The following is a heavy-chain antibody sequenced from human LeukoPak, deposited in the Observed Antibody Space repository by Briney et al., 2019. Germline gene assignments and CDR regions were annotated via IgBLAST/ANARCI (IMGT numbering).Heavy chain of an antibody. D-gene: IGHD6-19*01. V-gene: IGHV4-4*02. CDR2: IHHSGST. J-gene: IGHJ4*02. Sequence: SGTLSLTCAVSGGSISSNNWWNWVRQPPGKGLEWIGEIHHSGSTHYNPSLKSRLTISVDKSKNQFSPKLTSVTAADTAVYYCAERGSGWYFHNWGQGTLVTVSP. CDR1: GGSISSNNW. CDR3: AERGSGWYFHN.